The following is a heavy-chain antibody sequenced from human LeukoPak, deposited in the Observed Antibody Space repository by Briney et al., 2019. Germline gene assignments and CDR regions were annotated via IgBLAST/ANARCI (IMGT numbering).Heavy chain of an antibody. J-gene: IGHJ5*02. CDR3: AREDSSSWYDNWFDP. CDR1: GYTFTDYF. D-gene: IGHD6-13*01. V-gene: IGHV1-2*02. Sequence: ASVKVSCKASGYTFTDYFMNWVRQAPGQGLEWMGWINPKSGGTVYVQKFQGRVTMTRDTSISTAYMELSRLRSDDTAVYYCAREDSSSWYDNWFDPWGQGTLVTVSS. CDR2: INPKSGGT.